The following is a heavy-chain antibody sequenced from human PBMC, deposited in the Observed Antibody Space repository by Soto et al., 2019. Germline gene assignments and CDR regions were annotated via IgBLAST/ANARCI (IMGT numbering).Heavy chain of an antibody. Sequence: PSETLSLTCTVSGGSISSYYWSWIRQPPGKGLEWVGRIKSKTDGGTTDFAAPVKGRFAISRDDSKNMVYLQMNSLKTEDTAVYYCTTDSYITTVIVRFDYWGHGTLVTVSS. V-gene: IGHV3-15*07. CDR1: GGSISSYY. CDR2: IKSKTDGGTT. CDR3: TTDSYITTVIVRFDY. D-gene: IGHD3-22*01. J-gene: IGHJ4*01.